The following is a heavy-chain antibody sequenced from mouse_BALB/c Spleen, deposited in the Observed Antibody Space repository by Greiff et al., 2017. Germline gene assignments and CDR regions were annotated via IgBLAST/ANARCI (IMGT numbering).Heavy chain of an antibody. Sequence: EVKLMESGGGLVQPGGSLKLSCAASGFTFSSYGMSWVRQTPDKRLELVATINSNGGSTYYPDSVKGRFTISRDNAKNTLYLQMSSLKSEDTAMYYCARMGLYGSSPNYAMDYWGQGTSVTVSS. CDR1: GFTFSSYG. J-gene: IGHJ4*01. V-gene: IGHV5-6-3*01. CDR2: INSNGGST. CDR3: ARMGLYGSSPNYAMDY. D-gene: IGHD1-1*01.